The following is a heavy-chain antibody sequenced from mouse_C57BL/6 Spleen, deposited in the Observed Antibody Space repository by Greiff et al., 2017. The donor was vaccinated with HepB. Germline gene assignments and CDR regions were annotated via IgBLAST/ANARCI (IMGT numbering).Heavy chain of an antibody. CDR2: IYPGDGDT. Sequence: VQLQQSGPELVKPGASVKISCKASGYTFSSSWMNWVKQRPGKGLEWIGRIYPGDGDTNYNGKFKGKATLTADKSSSTAYMQLSSLTSEDSAVYFCARWILRFDYWGQGTTLTVSS. V-gene: IGHV1-82*01. CDR1: GYTFSSSW. CDR3: ARWILRFDY. D-gene: IGHD1-1*01. J-gene: IGHJ2*01.